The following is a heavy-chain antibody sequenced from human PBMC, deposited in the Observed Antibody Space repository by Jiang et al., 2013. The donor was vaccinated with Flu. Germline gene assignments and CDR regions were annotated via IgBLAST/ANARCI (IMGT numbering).Heavy chain of an antibody. Sequence: PGLVKPSETLSLTCTVSGDSFSRSSYYWGWIRQPPGKGLEWIGNIYYSGSTYYNPSLKSRVTISVDTSRNQFSLKLSSVTAADTAVYYCARHSTLEYISSWAYFDYWGQGTLVTVSS. CDR3: ARHSTLEYISSWAYFDY. J-gene: IGHJ4*02. D-gene: IGHD6-13*01. CDR1: GDSFSRSSYY. CDR2: IYYSGST. V-gene: IGHV4-39*01.